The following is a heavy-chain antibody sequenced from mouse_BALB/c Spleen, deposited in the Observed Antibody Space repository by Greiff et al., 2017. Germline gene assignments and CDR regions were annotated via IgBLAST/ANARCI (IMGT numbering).Heavy chain of an antibody. CDR1: GYTFTDYA. CDR3: ASGPTGTKDWYFDV. D-gene: IGHD4-1*02. V-gene: IGHV1S137*01. Sequence: QVQLQQSGAELVRPGVSVKISCKGSGYTFTDYAMHWVKQSHAKSLEWIGVISTYYGDASYNQKFKGKATMTVDKSSSTAYMELARLTSEDSAIYYCASGPTGTKDWYFDVWGAGTTVTVSS. CDR2: ISTYYGDA. J-gene: IGHJ1*01.